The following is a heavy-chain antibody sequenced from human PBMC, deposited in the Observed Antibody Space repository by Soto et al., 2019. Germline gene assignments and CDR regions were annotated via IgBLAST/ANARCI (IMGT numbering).Heavy chain of an antibody. CDR2: ISGSGGST. Sequence: GGSLRLSCAASGITFSSYAMSWVRQAPGKGLEWVSAISGSGGSTYYADSVMGRFTISRDNSKNTLYQQMNSLGTDDTAVYYCAKDHCSGGSCYSVYYYGKDVWGQGTTVTVSS. D-gene: IGHD2-15*01. CDR1: GITFSSYA. J-gene: IGHJ6*02. V-gene: IGHV3-23*01. CDR3: AKDHCSGGSCYSVYYYGKDV.